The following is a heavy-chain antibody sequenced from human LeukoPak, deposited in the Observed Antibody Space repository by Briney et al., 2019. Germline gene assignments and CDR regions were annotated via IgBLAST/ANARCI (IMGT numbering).Heavy chain of an antibody. CDR2: IYWNDDK. CDR1: GFSLSTSGVG. Sequence: SGPTLVNPTQTLTLTCTFSGFSLSTSGVGVGWIRQPPGKALEWLALIYWNDDKRYSPSLKSRLTITKDTSKNQVVLTMTNMDPVDTATYYCAHRRGQLTIFGVVMSAWFDPWGQGTLVTVSS. D-gene: IGHD3-3*01. CDR3: AHRRGQLTIFGVVMSAWFDP. V-gene: IGHV2-5*01. J-gene: IGHJ5*02.